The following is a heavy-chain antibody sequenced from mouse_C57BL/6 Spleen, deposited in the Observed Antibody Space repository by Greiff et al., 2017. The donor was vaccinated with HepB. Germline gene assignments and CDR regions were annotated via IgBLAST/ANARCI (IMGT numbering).Heavy chain of an antibody. CDR2: IYPGDGDT. J-gene: IGHJ2*01. CDR3: ARSSLITTVVAKEFFDY. V-gene: IGHV1-82*01. D-gene: IGHD1-1*01. Sequence: QVQLQQSGPELVKPGASVKISCKASGYAFSSSWMNWVKQRPGKGLEWIGRIYPGDGDTNYNGKFKGKATLTADKSSSTAYMQLSSLTSEDSAVYFCARSSLITTVVAKEFFDYWGQGTTLTVSS. CDR1: GYAFSSSW.